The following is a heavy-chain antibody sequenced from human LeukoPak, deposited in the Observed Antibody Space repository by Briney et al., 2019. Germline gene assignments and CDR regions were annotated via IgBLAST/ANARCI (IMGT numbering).Heavy chain of an antibody. J-gene: IGHJ4*02. CDR3: ARAVGTSRNFFDY. CDR1: GYSISSGFY. Sequence: SETLSLTCTISGYSISSGFYWGWIRQPPGKGLECIGSIYHSGSTYYNPSLKSRVTISVDTSKNQFSLNLSSVTAADTAMYYCARAVGTSRNFFDYWGQGTLVTVSS. D-gene: IGHD4-23*01. CDR2: IYHSGST. V-gene: IGHV4-38-2*02.